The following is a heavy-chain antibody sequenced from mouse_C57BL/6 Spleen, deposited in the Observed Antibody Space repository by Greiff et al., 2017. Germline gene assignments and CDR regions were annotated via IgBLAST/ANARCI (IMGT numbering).Heavy chain of an antibody. CDR3: ARSHCGSSYPNFDV. CDR2: IYPGDGDT. CDR1: GYAFSSSW. J-gene: IGHJ1*03. Sequence: QVQLKESGPELVKPGASVKISCKASGYAFSSSWMNWVKQRPGKGLEWIGRIYPGDGDTNYNGKFKGKATLTADKSSSTAYMQLSSLTSEDSAVYFCARSHCGSSYPNFDVWGTGTTVTVSS. D-gene: IGHD1-1*01. V-gene: IGHV1-82*01.